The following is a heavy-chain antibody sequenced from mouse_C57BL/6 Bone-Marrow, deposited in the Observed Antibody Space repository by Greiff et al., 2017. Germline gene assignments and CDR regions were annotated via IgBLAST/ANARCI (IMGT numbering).Heavy chain of an antibody. Sequence: VQLQESGPGLVQPSQCLSITCTASGFSLTSYCVHWVRQSPGQGLEWLGVIWSGGGTDYNAAFFSRLSISKDNSTSQVIFILHSQQADDTAIYYCASYDGYYFDYWGQGTTLTVSS. CDR3: ASYDGYYFDY. CDR1: GFSLTSYC. V-gene: IGHV2-2*01. CDR2: IWSGGGT. J-gene: IGHJ2*01. D-gene: IGHD2-3*01.